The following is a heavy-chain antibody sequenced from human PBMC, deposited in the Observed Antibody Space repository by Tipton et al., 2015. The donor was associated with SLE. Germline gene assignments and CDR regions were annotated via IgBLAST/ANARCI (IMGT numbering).Heavy chain of an antibody. CDR1: GFTFSDYY. CDR3: ARDQSNSSLYYYYYMDV. D-gene: IGHD6-6*01. CDR2: ISSSGSTI. V-gene: IGHV3-11*01. Sequence: SLRLSCAASGFTFSDYYMSWIRQAPGKGLEWVSYISSSGSTIYYADSVKGRFTISRDNAKNSLYLQMNSLRAEDTAVYYCARDQSNSSLYYYYYMDVWGKGTTVTVSS. J-gene: IGHJ6*03.